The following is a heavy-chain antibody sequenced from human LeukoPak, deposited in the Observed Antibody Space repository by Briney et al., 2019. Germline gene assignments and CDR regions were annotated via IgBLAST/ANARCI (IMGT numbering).Heavy chain of an antibody. CDR3: ARGSGSYFEY. V-gene: IGHV1-18*01. D-gene: IGHD1-26*01. J-gene: IGHJ4*02. CDR1: GYTFTRYG. CDR2: ISGYNGNT. Sequence: ASVKVSCKASGYTFTRYGVSWVRQAPGQGLEWMGWISGYNGNTNYAQKLQGRVTLTADTSTTTAYMDLRSLRSDDTAVYYCARGSGSYFEYWGQGTLVTVSS.